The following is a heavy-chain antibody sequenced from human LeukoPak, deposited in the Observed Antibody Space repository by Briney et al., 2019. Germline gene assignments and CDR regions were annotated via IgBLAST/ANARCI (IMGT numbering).Heavy chain of an antibody. V-gene: IGHV1-8*01. CDR1: GYTFTSYD. CDR3: AREVLSLNWFDP. Sequence: ASVKVSCKASGYTFTSYDINWVRQATGQGLEWMGWMNPNSGNTGYAQKFQGRVTMTRNTSISTAYMELSSLRSEDTAVYYCAREVLSLNWFDPWGQGTLVTVSS. J-gene: IGHJ5*02. D-gene: IGHD2/OR15-2a*01. CDR2: MNPNSGNT.